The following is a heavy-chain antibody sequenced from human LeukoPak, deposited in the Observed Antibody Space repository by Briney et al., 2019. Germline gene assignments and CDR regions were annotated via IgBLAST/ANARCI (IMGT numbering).Heavy chain of an antibody. CDR3: ALSVGGATVY. CDR1: GFTFSSYA. J-gene: IGHJ4*02. Sequence: GGSLRLSCAASGFTFSSYAMHWVRQAPGKGLEWVAVVSYDGSNKYYADSVKGRFTISRDNSKNTLYLQMNGLRVEDTAVYYCALSVGGATVYWGQGTLVTVSS. CDR2: VSYDGSNK. V-gene: IGHV3-30*03. D-gene: IGHD1-26*01.